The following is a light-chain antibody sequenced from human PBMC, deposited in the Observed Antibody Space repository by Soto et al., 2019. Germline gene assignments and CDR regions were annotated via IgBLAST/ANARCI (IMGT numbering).Light chain of an antibody. V-gene: IGLV2-11*01. Sequence: QSVLTQPRSVSGSPGQSVTISCTGTSSDVGGYDFVSLYQQHPAKAPKLMIFDVTKRPSGVPARFSGSKSGNTASLTISGLQAEDEADYYCCSYAGTYTLYVFGTGTKLTVL. CDR1: SSDVGGYDF. J-gene: IGLJ1*01. CDR3: CSYAGTYTLYV. CDR2: DVT.